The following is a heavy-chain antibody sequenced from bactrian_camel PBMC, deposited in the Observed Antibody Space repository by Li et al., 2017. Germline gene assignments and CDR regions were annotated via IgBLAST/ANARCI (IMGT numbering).Heavy chain of an antibody. J-gene: IGHJ6*01. Sequence: HVQLVESGGGSVQAGGSLRLSSEVSGSTVRSHCMAWFRQAPGKEREGVAAIDTAGATTYTYSVQGRFTISRDNVKNTLYLQMNSLKPEDNAMYYCAVRLNSGCPLLAKDFPYWGQGTQVTVS. CDR2: IDTAGAT. CDR1: GSTVRSHC. D-gene: IGHD1*01. V-gene: IGHV3S53*01. CDR3: AVRLNSGCPLLAKDFPY.